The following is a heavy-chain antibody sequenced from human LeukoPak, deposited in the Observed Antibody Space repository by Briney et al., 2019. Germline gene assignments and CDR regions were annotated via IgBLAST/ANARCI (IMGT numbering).Heavy chain of an antibody. CDR3: AREYSVVPAALDY. D-gene: IGHD2-2*01. CDR1: GGSFSGYY. CDR2: INHSGST. J-gene: IGHJ4*02. V-gene: IGHV4-34*01. Sequence: SETLSLTCAVYGGSFSGYYWSWIRQPPGKGLEWIGEINHSGSTNYNPSLKSRVTISVDTSKNQFSLKLSSVTAADTAVYCCAREYSVVPAALDYWGQGTLVTVSS.